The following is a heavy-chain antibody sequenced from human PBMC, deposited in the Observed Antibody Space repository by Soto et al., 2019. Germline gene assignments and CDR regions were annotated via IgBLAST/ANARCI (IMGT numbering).Heavy chain of an antibody. CDR2: ISYDGSNK. D-gene: IGHD6-6*01. V-gene: IGHV3-30*03. CDR3: VYSSSLTFDY. J-gene: IGHJ4*02. Sequence: PGGSLRLSCAASGFTFSRYGMHWVRQAPGKGLEWVAVISYDGSNKYYADSVKGRFTISRDNSKNTLYLQMNSLRAEDTAVYYCVYSSSLTFDYWGQGTLVTVSS. CDR1: GFTFSRYG.